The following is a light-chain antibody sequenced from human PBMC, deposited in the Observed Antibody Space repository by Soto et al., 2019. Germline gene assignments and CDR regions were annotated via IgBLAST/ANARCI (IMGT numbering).Light chain of an antibody. Sequence: QSVLTQPASVSGSPGQSIAISCTGTSSDVCGYNYVSWYQQHPGKAPKLMIQDVSNRPSGVSDRFPGSKSGNTARLTISGLQAEDEADNYCLSYTGSSTHVFGGGTKVTV. CDR2: DVS. CDR3: LSYTGSSTHV. CDR1: SSDVCGYNY. V-gene: IGLV2-14*01. J-gene: IGLJ1*01.